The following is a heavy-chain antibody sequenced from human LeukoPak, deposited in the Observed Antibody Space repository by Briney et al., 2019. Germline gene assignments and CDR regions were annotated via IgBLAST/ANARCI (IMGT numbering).Heavy chain of an antibody. D-gene: IGHD6-13*01. V-gene: IGHV3-66*01. J-gene: IGHJ4*02. CDR2: IYSGGST. Sequence: GGSLRLSCAASGFTVSSNYMSWVRQAPGKGLEWVSVIYSGGSTYYADSVKGRFTISRDNSKNTLYLQMNSLRAEDTAVYYCARAIAAAGTDFDYWGQGTLVTVSS. CDR3: ARAIAAAGTDFDY. CDR1: GFTVSSNY.